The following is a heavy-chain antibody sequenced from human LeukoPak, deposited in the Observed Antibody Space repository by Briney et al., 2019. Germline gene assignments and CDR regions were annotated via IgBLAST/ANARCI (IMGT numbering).Heavy chain of an antibody. CDR2: IYYSGST. Sequence: SETLSLTCTVSGGSISSYYWSWIRQPPGKGLEWIGYIYYSGSTNYNPSLKSRVTISVDTSKNQFSLKLSSVTAADTAVYYCARGSYSSSWYYFDYWGQGTLVTVSS. D-gene: IGHD6-13*01. J-gene: IGHJ4*02. CDR3: ARGSYSSSWYYFDY. V-gene: IGHV4-59*01. CDR1: GGSISSYY.